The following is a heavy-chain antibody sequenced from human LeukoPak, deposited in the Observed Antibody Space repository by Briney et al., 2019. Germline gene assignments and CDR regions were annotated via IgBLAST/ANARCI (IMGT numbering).Heavy chain of an antibody. CDR1: GFTFSSYG. V-gene: IGHV3-30*18. CDR3: AKERATETRRLDY. J-gene: IGHJ4*02. CDR2: ISYDGSNK. Sequence: PGRSLRLSCAASGFTFSSYGMHWVRQAPGKGLEWVAVISYDGSNKYYADSVKGRFAISRDNSKNTLYLQMNSLRPEDAAVYYCAKERATETRRLDYWGQGTLVTVSS.